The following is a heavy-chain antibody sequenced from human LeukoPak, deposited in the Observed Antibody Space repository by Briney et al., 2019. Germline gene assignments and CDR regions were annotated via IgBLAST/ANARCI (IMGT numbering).Heavy chain of an antibody. Sequence: ASVKVSCKASGYSFTDYYINWVRQAPGQGLEWMGWINPNHGGTHYAQKFQGRVTMTRDTSITTAYMELSSLRSDDTAVYYCATDLSRAVADPIDYWGQGTLVTVSS. CDR2: INPNHGGT. CDR3: ATDLSRAVADPIDY. D-gene: IGHD6-19*01. CDR1: GYSFTDYY. V-gene: IGHV1-2*02. J-gene: IGHJ4*02.